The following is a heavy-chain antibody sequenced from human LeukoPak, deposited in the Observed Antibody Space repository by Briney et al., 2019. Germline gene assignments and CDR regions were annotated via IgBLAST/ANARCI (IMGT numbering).Heavy chain of an antibody. CDR2: ISTAASST. CDR3: VPVTSGWSKGFFDY. Sequence: GGSLRLSCAASGFTFISYWMHWVRQAPGKGLVWVSRISTAASSTNYADSVKGRFTISRDDAKNTLYLQMHSLTAEDRAVYYCVPVTSGWSKGFFDYWGQGTPLTVSS. CDR1: GFTFISYW. J-gene: IGHJ4*02. D-gene: IGHD6-19*01. V-gene: IGHV3-74*01.